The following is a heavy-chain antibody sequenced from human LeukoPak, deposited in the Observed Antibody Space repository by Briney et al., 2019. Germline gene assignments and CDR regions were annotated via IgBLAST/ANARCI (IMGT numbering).Heavy chain of an antibody. CDR2: ISWNSGSI. V-gene: IGHV3-9*01. CDR3: AKDETGGSSSYLDY. J-gene: IGHJ4*02. CDR1: GFTFDDYA. Sequence: GRSLRLSCAASGFTFDDYAMHWVRQAPGKGLEWVSGISWNSGSIGYADSVKGRFTISRDNAKNPLYLQMNSLRAEDTALYYCAKDETGGSSSYLDYWGQGTLVTVSS. D-gene: IGHD6-13*01.